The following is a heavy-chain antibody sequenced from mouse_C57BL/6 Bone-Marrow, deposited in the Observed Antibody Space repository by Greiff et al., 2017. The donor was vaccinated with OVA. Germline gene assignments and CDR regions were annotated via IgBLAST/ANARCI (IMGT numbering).Heavy chain of an antibody. J-gene: IGHJ3*01. Sequence: QVQLQQPGAELVKPGASVKMSCKASGYTFTSYWITWVKQRPGQGLEWIGDIYPGSGSTNYNEKFKSKATLPVDTSSSTAYMQLSSLTSEDSAVYYCSREGYYGSSPAWFAYWGQGTLVTVSA. D-gene: IGHD1-1*01. CDR3: SREGYYGSSPAWFAY. V-gene: IGHV1-55*01. CDR2: IYPGSGST. CDR1: GYTFTSYW.